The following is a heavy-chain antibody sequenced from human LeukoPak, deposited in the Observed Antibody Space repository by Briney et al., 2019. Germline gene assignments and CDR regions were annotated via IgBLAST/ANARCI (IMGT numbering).Heavy chain of an antibody. J-gene: IGHJ3*02. V-gene: IGHV3-23*01. D-gene: IGHD3-22*01. CDR3: AKDLVVTMIVVVIDAFDI. CDR2: ISGSGGST. Sequence: GGSLRLSCAASGFTFSSYAMSWVRQAPGKGLEWVSAISGSGGSTYYADSVKGRFTISRDNSKNTLYLQMNSLRAEDTAVYYCAKDLVVTMIVVVIDAFDIWGQGTMVTVSS. CDR1: GFTFSSYA.